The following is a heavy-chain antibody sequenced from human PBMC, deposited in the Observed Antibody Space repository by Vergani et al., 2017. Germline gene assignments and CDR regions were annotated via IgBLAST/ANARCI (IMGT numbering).Heavy chain of an antibody. D-gene: IGHD5-18*01. CDR2: IIPLSRIT. J-gene: IGHJ4*02. CDR1: VGYFRSNV. Sequence: QVQVVQSGAEMKTPGSSVKVSCKPSVGYFRSNVISWVRQAPGRGLEWIGRIIPLSRITNYADKFLDRVAIIADESANTVYMTLSNLHSQDTAVYYCARGDLPADTSMVYWGQGTLVSVSS. V-gene: IGHV1-69*18. CDR3: ARGDLPADTSMVY.